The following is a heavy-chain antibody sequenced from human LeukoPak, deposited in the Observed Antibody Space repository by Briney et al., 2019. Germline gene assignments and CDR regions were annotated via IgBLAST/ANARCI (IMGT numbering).Heavy chain of an antibody. Sequence: GGSLRLSCAASGFTFSSYAMSWVRQAPGKGLEWVSGISGSGDNTYYADSVKGRFTISRDNSKNTLYVQVNSLGTEDTAAYYCAKSGYSGYSSGWYRDYYGMDVWGQGTTVTVSS. CDR1: GFTFSSYA. V-gene: IGHV3-23*01. CDR2: ISGSGDNT. CDR3: AKSGYSGYSSGWYRDYYGMDV. J-gene: IGHJ6*02. D-gene: IGHD6-19*01.